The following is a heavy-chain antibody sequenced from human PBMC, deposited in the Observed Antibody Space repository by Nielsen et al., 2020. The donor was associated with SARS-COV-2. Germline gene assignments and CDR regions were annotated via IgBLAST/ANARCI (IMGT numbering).Heavy chain of an antibody. D-gene: IGHD5-24*01. V-gene: IGHV3-48*03. CDR2: ISSSGSTI. CDR3: ARDEGWWLQPASPFDY. J-gene: IGHJ4*02. Sequence: GESLKISCAASGFPFSSYEMNWVRQAPGKGLEWVSYISSSGSTIYYADSVKGRFTISRDNAKNSLYLQMNSLRAEDTAVYYCARDEGWWLQPASPFDYWGQGTLVTVSS. CDR1: GFPFSSYE.